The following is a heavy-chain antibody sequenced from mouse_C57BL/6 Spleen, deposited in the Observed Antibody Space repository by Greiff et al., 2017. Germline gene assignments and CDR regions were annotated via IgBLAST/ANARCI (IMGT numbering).Heavy chain of an antibody. CDR3: AREGASSGYDY. D-gene: IGHD3-2*02. Sequence: EVQRVESGPGMVKPSQSLSLTCTVTGYSITSGYDWHWIRHFPGNKLEWMGYISYSGSTNYNPPLKSRISITHDTSKNHFFLKLNSVTTEDTATYYCAREGASSGYDYWGQGTTLTVSS. CDR2: ISYSGST. J-gene: IGHJ2*01. CDR1: GYSITSGYD. V-gene: IGHV3-1*01.